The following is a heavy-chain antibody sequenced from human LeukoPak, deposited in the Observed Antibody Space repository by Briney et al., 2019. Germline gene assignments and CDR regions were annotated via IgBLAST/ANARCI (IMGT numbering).Heavy chain of an antibody. CDR1: GGSISSGGYS. J-gene: IGHJ5*02. V-gene: IGHV4-30-2*01. D-gene: IGHD3-16*01. Sequence: SQTLSLTCAVSGGSISSGGYSWSWIRQPPGRGLEWIGYIYHSGSTYYNPSLKSRVTISVDRSKNQFSLKLSSVTAADTAVYYCARGDHAAEGGWFDPCGQGTLVTVSS. CDR3: ARGDHAAEGGWFDP. CDR2: IYHSGST.